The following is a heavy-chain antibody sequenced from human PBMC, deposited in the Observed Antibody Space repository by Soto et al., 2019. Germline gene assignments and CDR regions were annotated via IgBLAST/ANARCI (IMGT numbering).Heavy chain of an antibody. D-gene: IGHD5-12*01. CDR2: IYYSGST. V-gene: IGHV4-59*01. Sequence: SETLSLTCTVSGGSISSYYWSWIRQPPGKGLEWIGYIYYSGSTNYNPSLKSRVTISVDTSKNQFSLKLSSVTAADTAVYYCAREIRVENGYNFDYWGQGTLVTVSS. J-gene: IGHJ4*02. CDR1: GGSISSYY. CDR3: AREIRVENGYNFDY.